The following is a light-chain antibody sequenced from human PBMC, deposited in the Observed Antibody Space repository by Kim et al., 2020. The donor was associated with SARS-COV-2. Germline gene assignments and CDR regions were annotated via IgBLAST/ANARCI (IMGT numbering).Light chain of an antibody. V-gene: IGKV1-27*01. Sequence: DIQMTQSPSSLSASVGDRVIITCRASQGISNYLAWHQQKPGKVPKVLIYAASTLQSGVPSRFSGSGSGTDFTLTISSLQPEDVATYYCQKYNSAPWTFGQGTKVDIK. CDR1: QGISNY. CDR3: QKYNSAPWT. CDR2: AAS. J-gene: IGKJ1*01.